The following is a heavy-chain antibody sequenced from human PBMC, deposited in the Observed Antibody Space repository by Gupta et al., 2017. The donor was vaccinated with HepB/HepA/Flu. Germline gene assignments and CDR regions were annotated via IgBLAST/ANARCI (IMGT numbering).Heavy chain of an antibody. D-gene: IGHD4-17*01. CDR1: GGSISSSHW. CDR3: ASTGSVRHDYGDPPYYYYYYGMDV. V-gene: IGHV4-4*02. Sequence: QVPLQESGPGLVTPSGTLSLTCAVSGGSISSSHWCRWVRQPPGKGLEWSGEIYHSGSTNYNPSLKSRVTISVDKSKNQFSLKLSSVTAADTAVYYCASTGSVRHDYGDPPYYYYYYGMDVWGQGTTVTVSS. J-gene: IGHJ6*02. CDR2: IYHSGST.